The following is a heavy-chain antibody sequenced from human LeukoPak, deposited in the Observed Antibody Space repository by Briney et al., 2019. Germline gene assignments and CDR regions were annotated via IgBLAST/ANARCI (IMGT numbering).Heavy chain of an antibody. CDR1: GYSFTSYW. Sequence: GESLKISCKGSGYSFTSYWIGWVRQMPGKGLEWMGIIYPGDSDTRYSPSFQGQDTISADKSISTAYLQWSSLKASDTAMYYCARPRRDYYDSSGYQPPDYWGQGTLVTVSS. CDR3: ARPRRDYYDSSGYQPPDY. J-gene: IGHJ4*02. D-gene: IGHD3-22*01. V-gene: IGHV5-51*01. CDR2: IYPGDSDT.